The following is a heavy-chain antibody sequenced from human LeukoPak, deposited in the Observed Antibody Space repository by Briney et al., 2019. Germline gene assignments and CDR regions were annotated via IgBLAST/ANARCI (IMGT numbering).Heavy chain of an antibody. Sequence: GRSLRLSCAASGFTLDDYAMHWVRQAPGKGLEWVSGISWNSGSIGYADSVKGRFTISRDNAKNSLYLQMNSLRAEDTALYYCAKGGSSGYKRLDYFDYWGQGTLVTVSS. D-gene: IGHD3-22*01. V-gene: IGHV3-9*01. CDR3: AKGGSSGYKRLDYFDY. CDR2: ISWNSGSI. CDR1: GFTLDDYA. J-gene: IGHJ4*02.